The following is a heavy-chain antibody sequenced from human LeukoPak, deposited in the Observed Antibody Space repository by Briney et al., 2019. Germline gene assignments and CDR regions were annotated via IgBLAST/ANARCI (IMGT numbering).Heavy chain of an antibody. CDR1: GGSISSYY. J-gene: IGHJ3*02. CDR3: ARDRKFVVVVPAASDAFDI. V-gene: IGHV4-4*07. CDR2: IYTSGST. D-gene: IGHD2-2*01. Sequence: SGTLSLTCTVSGGSISSYYWSWIRQPAGKGLEWIGRIYTSGSTNYNPSLKSRVTMSVDTSKNQFSLKLSSVTAADTAVYYCARDRKFVVVVPAASDAFDIWGQGTMVTVSS.